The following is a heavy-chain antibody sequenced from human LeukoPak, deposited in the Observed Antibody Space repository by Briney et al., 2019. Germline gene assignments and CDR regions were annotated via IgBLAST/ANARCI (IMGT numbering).Heavy chain of an antibody. Sequence: GESLKISCQGSGYSFTSYWIAWVRQMPGKGLEWMGTTYPGDSDTRYSPSLQGQVTISADKSISTAYLQWTSLKASDSAMFYCARTDGSGSYYNDYYFVYWGQGTLVTVSS. CDR2: TYPGDSDT. J-gene: IGHJ4*02. V-gene: IGHV5-51*01. CDR3: ARTDGSGSYYNDYYFVY. CDR1: GYSFTSYW. D-gene: IGHD3-10*01.